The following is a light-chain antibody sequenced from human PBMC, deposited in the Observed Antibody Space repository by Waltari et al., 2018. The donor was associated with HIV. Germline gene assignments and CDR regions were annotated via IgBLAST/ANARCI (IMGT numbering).Light chain of an antibody. Sequence: QSALTQPPSASGSPGQSVTISCTGTSSDVGGYKYVSWYQQHPGKAPKLMIYDVSKRPSGVPDRFSGSKSGNTASLTVSGRQAEDEADYYCSSYAGSNNWVVFGGGTKLTVL. CDR2: DVS. CDR1: SSDVGGYKY. V-gene: IGLV2-8*01. J-gene: IGLJ2*01. CDR3: SSYAGSNNWVV.